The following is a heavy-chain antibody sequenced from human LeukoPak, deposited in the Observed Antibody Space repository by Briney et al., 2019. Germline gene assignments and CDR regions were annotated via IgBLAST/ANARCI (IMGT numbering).Heavy chain of an antibody. V-gene: IGHV4-59*01. CDR2: IYYSGST. J-gene: IGHJ3*02. CDR1: GGSISSYY. Sequence: SETLSLTCTVSGGSISSYYWSWIRQPPGKGLEWIGYIYYSGSTNYNPSLKSRVTISADTSKNQFSLKLSSVTAADTAVYYCARDKLIAARPYAFDIWGQGTMVTVSS. D-gene: IGHD6-6*01. CDR3: ARDKLIAARPYAFDI.